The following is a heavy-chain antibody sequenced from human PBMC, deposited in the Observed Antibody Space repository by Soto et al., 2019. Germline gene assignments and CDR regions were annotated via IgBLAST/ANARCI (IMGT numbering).Heavy chain of an antibody. Sequence: TGGSLRLSCIGSGFTFSNAWMNWVRQAPGKGLEWVGRIKSKPDGGTTDYAAPVKGRFTISRDDSKNTVYLQMNSLKTEDTALYYCVTGQYCDYWGQGTLVTDSS. J-gene: IGHJ4*02. CDR2: IKSKPDGGTT. CDR3: VTGQYCDY. V-gene: IGHV3-15*01. CDR1: GFTFSNAW.